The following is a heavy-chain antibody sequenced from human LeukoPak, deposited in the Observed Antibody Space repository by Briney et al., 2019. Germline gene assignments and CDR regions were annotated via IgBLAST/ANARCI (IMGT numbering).Heavy chain of an antibody. D-gene: IGHD5-18*01. CDR2: IASDGSST. CDR1: GFTFSSYW. Sequence: PGGSLRLSCAASGFTFSSYWMNWVRQAPGKGLVWVSRIASDGSSTTYADSVKGRFSISRDNAKNSLFLQMNSLRAEDTAVYYCARGGYSSGYPVYYYGLGDWGQGTTVTFSS. V-gene: IGHV3-74*01. J-gene: IGHJ6*02. CDR3: ARGGYSSGYPVYYYGLGD.